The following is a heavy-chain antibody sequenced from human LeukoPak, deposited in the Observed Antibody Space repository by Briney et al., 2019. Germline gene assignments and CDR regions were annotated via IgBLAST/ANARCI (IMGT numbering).Heavy chain of an antibody. CDR1: GGTFSSCA. D-gene: IGHD6-13*01. CDR3: ASWGAPVLSPGYSSSWLPDY. CDR2: IIPIFGTA. V-gene: IGHV1-69*13. Sequence: ASVKVSCKASGGTFSSCAISWVRQAPGQGLEWMGGIIPIFGTANYAQKFQGRVTITADESTSTAYMELSSLRSEDTAVYYCASWGAPVLSPGYSSSWLPDYWGQGTLVTVSS. J-gene: IGHJ4*02.